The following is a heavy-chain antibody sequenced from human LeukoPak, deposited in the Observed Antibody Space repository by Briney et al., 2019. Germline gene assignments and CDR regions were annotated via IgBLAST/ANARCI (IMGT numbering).Heavy chain of an antibody. D-gene: IGHD3-3*01. CDR3: ASQYYDFWSGYSPYSYYMDV. J-gene: IGHJ6*03. Sequence: TSETLSLTCAVYGGSFSGYYWSWIRQPPGKGLEWIGEINHSGSTNYNPSLKSRVTISVDTSKNQFSLKLSSVTAADTAVYYCASQYYDFWSGYSPYSYYMDVWGKGTTVTVSS. CDR1: GGSFSGYY. CDR2: INHSGST. V-gene: IGHV4-34*01.